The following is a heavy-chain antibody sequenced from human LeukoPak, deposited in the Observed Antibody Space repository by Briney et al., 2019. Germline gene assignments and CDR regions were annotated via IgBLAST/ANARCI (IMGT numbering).Heavy chain of an antibody. D-gene: IGHD2-2*01. CDR2: IRYDGSNK. CDR3: AKDWAGYRSSTSCYQIDY. J-gene: IGHJ4*02. V-gene: IGHV3-30*02. Sequence: GGSLRLSCAASGFTFSRYWMSWVRQAPGKGLEWVAFIRYDGSNKYYAGSVKGRFTISRDNSKNTLYLQMNSLRAEDTAVYYCAKDWAGYRSSTSCYQIDYWGQGTLVTVPS. CDR1: GFTFSRYW.